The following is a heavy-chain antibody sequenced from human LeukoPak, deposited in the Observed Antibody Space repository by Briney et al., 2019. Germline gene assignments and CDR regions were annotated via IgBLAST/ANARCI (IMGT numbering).Heavy chain of an antibody. J-gene: IGHJ1*01. D-gene: IGHD6-13*01. CDR1: GGSISSYY. Sequence: SETLSLTCTVSGGSISSYYWSWIRQPPGKGLEWIGYIYYSGSTNYNPSLKSRVTISVDTSKNQFSLKLSSVTAADTAVYYCARDSEYSSSWYNFQHWGQGTLVTVSS. CDR3: ARDSEYSSSWYNFQH. V-gene: IGHV4-59*01. CDR2: IYYSGST.